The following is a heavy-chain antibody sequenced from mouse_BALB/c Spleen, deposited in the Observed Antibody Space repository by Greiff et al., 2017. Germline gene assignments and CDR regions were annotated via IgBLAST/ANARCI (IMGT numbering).Heavy chain of an antibody. D-gene: IGHD1-2*01. J-gene: IGHJ2*01. CDR2: INPSNGRT. CDR1: GYTFTSYW. CDR3: AFTTARGPFDY. Sequence: QVQLQQSGAELVKPGASVKLSCKASGYTFTSYWMHWVKQRPGQGLEWIGEINPSNGRTNYNEKFKSKATLTVDKSSSTAYMQLSSLTSEDSAVYYCAFTTARGPFDYWGQGTTLTVSS. V-gene: IGHV1S81*02.